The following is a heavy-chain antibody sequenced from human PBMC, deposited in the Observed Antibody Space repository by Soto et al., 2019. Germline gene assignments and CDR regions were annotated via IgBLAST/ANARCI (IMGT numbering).Heavy chain of an antibody. J-gene: IGHJ4*02. CDR2: ISGSGGST. V-gene: IGHV3-23*01. CDR1: GFTFDEFG. Sequence: GGSLRLSCAASGFTFDEFGMSWVRQVPGKGPEWVSSISGSGGSTYYADSVKGRFTISRDNSKNTLYLQMNSLRAEDTAVYYCANTLNTYRQTKFTHYRLRYLIDYWGQGTLVTVSS. CDR3: ANTLNTYRQTKFTHYRLRYLIDY. D-gene: IGHD4-17*01.